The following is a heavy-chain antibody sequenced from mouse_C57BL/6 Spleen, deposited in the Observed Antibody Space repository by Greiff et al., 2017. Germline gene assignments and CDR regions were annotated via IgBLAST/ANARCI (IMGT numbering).Heavy chain of an antibody. CDR1: GFTFSDYY. Sequence: EVKLVESEGGLVQPGSSMKLSCTASGFTFSDYYMAWVRQVPEKGLEWVANINYDGSSTYYLDSLKSRFIISRDNAKNILYLQMSSLKSEDTATYYCARVKSNYYFDYWGQGTTLTVSS. CDR3: ARVKSNYYFDY. D-gene: IGHD2-5*01. J-gene: IGHJ2*01. V-gene: IGHV5-16*01. CDR2: INYDGSST.